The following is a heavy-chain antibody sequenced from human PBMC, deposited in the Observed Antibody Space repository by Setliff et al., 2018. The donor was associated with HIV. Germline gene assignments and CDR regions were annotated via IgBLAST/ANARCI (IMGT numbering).Heavy chain of an antibody. Sequence: GGSLRLSCAASGFTFSSYGMHWVRQAPGKGLEWVAVIWYDGSNKYYADSVKGRFTISRDNSKDTLYLQMNSLRGEDTAVYYCAKYRAPGNPPLQWLGDWGQGTLVTVSS. J-gene: IGHJ4*02. V-gene: IGHV3-30*02. CDR2: IWYDGSNK. D-gene: IGHD6-19*01. CDR3: AKYRAPGNPPLQWLGD. CDR1: GFTFSSYG.